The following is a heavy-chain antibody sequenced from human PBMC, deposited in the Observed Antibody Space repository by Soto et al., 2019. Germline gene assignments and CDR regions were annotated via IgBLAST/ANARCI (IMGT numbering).Heavy chain of an antibody. Sequence: EVQLVESGGGLVQPGGSLRLSCAASGFTFSSYEMNWVRQAPGKGLEWVSYISSSGSTIYYADSVKGRFTIPRDNAKHSLYLQMNSLRAEDTAVYYCARFTIVPFDYWGQGTLVTVSS. J-gene: IGHJ4*02. CDR1: GFTFSSYE. D-gene: IGHD2-2*01. CDR2: ISSSGSTI. CDR3: ARFTIVPFDY. V-gene: IGHV3-48*03.